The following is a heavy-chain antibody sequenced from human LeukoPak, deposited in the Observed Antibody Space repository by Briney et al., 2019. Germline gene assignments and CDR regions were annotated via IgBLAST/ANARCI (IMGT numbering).Heavy chain of an antibody. CDR2: IIPIFGTA. CDR1: GGTFNIYA. D-gene: IGHD3-10*01. Sequence: GASVKVSCKASGGTFNIYAISWVRQAPGQGREWMGGIIPIFGTANYAQKFQGRVTITADKSTSTAYMELSSLRSEDTAVYYCAREMHTTMVRGVIRYYGMDVWGKGTTVTASS. CDR3: AREMHTTMVRGVIRYYGMDV. V-gene: IGHV1-69*06. J-gene: IGHJ6*04.